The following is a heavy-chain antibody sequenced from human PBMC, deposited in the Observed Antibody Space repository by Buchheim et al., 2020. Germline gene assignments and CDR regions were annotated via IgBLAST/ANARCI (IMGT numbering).Heavy chain of an antibody. CDR3: AKWVAAPTYFDY. J-gene: IGHJ4*02. CDR2: ITGSGGNT. D-gene: IGHD6-6*01. Sequence: EVQLLESGGGLVQPGGSLRLSCAASGFTFSSYAMSWVRQAPGKGLEWVSTITGSGGNTYYADSVKGRFIISRDNSQKQLYLQMNSLRAEDTAVYFCAKWVAAPTYFDYWGQGTL. CDR1: GFTFSSYA. V-gene: IGHV3-23*01.